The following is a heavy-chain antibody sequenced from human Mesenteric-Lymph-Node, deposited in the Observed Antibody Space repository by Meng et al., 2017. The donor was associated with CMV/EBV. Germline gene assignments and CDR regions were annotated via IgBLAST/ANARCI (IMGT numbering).Heavy chain of an antibody. D-gene: IGHD2-8*01. CDR2: IYSSGRT. CDR1: GGSISTFY. Sequence: SETLSLTCTVSGGSISTFYWNWIRQPPGKGLEWIGYIYSSGRTNYNSSLKSRVTMSIDTSSNHFSLRLSSVTAADTAVYYCARDGCTNGVCLDAFDIWGQGTVVTVSS. CDR3: ARDGCTNGVCLDAFDI. V-gene: IGHV4-59*01. J-gene: IGHJ3*02.